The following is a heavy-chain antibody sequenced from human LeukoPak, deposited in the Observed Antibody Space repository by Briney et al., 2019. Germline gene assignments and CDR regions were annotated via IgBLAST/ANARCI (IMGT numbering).Heavy chain of an antibody. CDR3: ARGRDGALDV. Sequence: GGSLRLSCAASGFTFKSYAMYWVRQAPGKGLEWVAVISYDGSNKYYADSVKGRFTISRDNSKNTLYLEMNSLRTEDTAVYYCARGRDGALDVWGQGTTVTVSS. CDR1: GFTFKSYA. CDR2: ISYDGSNK. J-gene: IGHJ6*02. D-gene: IGHD1-26*01. V-gene: IGHV3-30-3*01.